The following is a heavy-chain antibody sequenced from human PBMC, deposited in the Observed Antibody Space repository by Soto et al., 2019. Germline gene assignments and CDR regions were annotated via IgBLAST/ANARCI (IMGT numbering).Heavy chain of an antibody. D-gene: IGHD3-10*01. CDR3: ARVIYRITMVRGLMDV. CDR1: GGTFSSYA. Sequence: QVQLVQSGAEVKKPGSSVKVSCKASGGTFSSYAISWVRQAPGQGLEWMGGIIPIFGTANYAQKFQGRVTITADESTSTASMELSRLRSEDTAVYYCARVIYRITMVRGLMDVWGQGTTVTVAS. V-gene: IGHV1-69*01. J-gene: IGHJ6*02. CDR2: IIPIFGTA.